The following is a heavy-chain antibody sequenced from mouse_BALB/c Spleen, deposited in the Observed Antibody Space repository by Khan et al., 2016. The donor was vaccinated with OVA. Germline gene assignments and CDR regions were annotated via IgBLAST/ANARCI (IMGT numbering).Heavy chain of an antibody. CDR2: INPSTGYT. V-gene: IGHV1-7*01. J-gene: IGHJ3*01. D-gene: IGHD2-2*01. Sequence: VQLQESGAELAKPGASVKMSCKASGYTFTDYWIHWVKKRPGQGLEWIGYINPSTGYTEYNHKFKDKATLTADKSSSTAYMQLSSLTSEDSAVHYCARGGYGSFAYWGQGTLVTVSA. CDR3: ARGGYGSFAY. CDR1: GYTFTDYW.